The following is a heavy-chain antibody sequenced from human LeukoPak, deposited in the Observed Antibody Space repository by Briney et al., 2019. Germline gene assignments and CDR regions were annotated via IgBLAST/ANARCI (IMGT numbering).Heavy chain of an antibody. CDR1: GITLANYG. J-gene: IGHJ6*03. CDR2: VSGSGGST. CDR3: ARAGYCTRAACYSPHYYYMDV. D-gene: IGHD2-8*02. Sequence: GGSLRLSCVVSGITLANYGMSWVRQAPGKGLEWVAGVSGSGGSTNYADSVKGRFTISRDNPKNTLYLQMNSLRAEDTAVYFCARAGYCTRAACYSPHYYYMDVWGTGTTVTVSS. V-gene: IGHV3-23*01.